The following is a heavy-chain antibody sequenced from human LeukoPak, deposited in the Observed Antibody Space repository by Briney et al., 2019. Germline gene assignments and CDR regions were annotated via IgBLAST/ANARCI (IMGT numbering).Heavy chain of an antibody. CDR2: IYYSGST. CDR3: AGDYYEDAFDI. J-gene: IGHJ3*02. CDR1: GGSISSYY. D-gene: IGHD3-22*01. Sequence: SETLSLTCTVSGGSISSYYWSWIRQPPGKGLEWIGYIYYSGSTNYNPSLKSRVTISVDTSKNQFSLKLSSVTAADTAVYYCAGDYYEDAFDIWGQGTMVTVSS. V-gene: IGHV4-59*01.